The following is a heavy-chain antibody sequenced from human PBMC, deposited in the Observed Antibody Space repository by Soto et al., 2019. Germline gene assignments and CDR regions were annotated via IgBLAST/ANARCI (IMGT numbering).Heavy chain of an antibody. CDR1: GYPFSSYG. Sequence: QVHLVQSAAEVKKPGASVTVSCKASGYPFSSYGITWVRQAPGQGLEWMGWTSALYGNSTYSEKFQGRVTMTIDTSTSTAYMDLTSLKSDATAVYYCARLVVAGSTRDYWGQGTLVTVSS. V-gene: IGHV1-18*04. CDR3: ARLVVAGSTRDY. D-gene: IGHD2-15*01. J-gene: IGHJ4*02. CDR2: TSALYGNS.